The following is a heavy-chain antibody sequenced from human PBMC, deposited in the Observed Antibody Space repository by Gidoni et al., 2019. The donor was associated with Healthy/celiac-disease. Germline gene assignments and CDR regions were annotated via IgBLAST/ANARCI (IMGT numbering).Heavy chain of an antibody. CDR3: ARPRYNWNDGFDY. CDR1: GFTFSSYS. CDR2: ISSSSSYI. V-gene: IGHV3-21*01. Sequence: EVQLVESGGGLVKPGGSLRLSCAASGFTFSSYSMNWVRQAPGKGLEWVSSISSSSSYIYYADSVKGRFTISRDNAKNSLYLQMNSLRAEDTAVYYCARPRYNWNDGFDYWGQGTLVTVSS. D-gene: IGHD1-1*01. J-gene: IGHJ4*02.